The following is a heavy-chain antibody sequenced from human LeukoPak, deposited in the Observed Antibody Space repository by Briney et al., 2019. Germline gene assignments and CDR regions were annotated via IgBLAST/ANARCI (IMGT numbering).Heavy chain of an antibody. D-gene: IGHD3-10*01. CDR1: GASISTNGYY. CDR2: IYYSGST. Sequence: SETLSLTCTVSGASISTNGYYWAWIRQPPGKGLEWIGSIYYSGSTYYNPSLKSRVTISVDTSKNQFSLKLSSVTAADTAVYYCARPNYGSGTYSWFDPWGQGTLVTVSS. CDR3: ARPNYGSGTYSWFDP. V-gene: IGHV4-39*01. J-gene: IGHJ5*02.